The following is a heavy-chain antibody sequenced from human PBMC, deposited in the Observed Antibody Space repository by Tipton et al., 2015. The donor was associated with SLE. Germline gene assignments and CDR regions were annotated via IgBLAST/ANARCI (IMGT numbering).Heavy chain of an antibody. V-gene: IGHV4-34*01. CDR2: IHDGGSS. Sequence: TLSLTCAVYGESSSGYFWSWIRQSAGKGLEWIGDIHDGGSSYYNPSLKSRVTISVDTSKNQISLKLTSVTAADTAVYYCARVKNYDFWSGWAAFDIWGQGTMVTVSS. D-gene: IGHD3-3*01. J-gene: IGHJ3*02. CDR3: ARVKNYDFWSGWAAFDI. CDR1: GESSSGYF.